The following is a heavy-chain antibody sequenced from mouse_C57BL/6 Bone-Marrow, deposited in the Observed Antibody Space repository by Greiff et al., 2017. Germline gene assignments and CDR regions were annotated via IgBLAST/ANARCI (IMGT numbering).Heavy chain of an antibody. Sequence: VQLQQSGPELVKPGASVEISCKASGYTFTDYYMNWVKQSHGKSLEWIGDINPNNGGTSYNQKFKGKATLTVDKSSSTAYMELRSLTSEDSAVYYCARWLPFAYWGQGTLVTVSA. CDR1: GYTFTDYY. V-gene: IGHV1-26*01. D-gene: IGHD2-2*01. CDR2: INPNNGGT. J-gene: IGHJ3*01. CDR3: ARWLPFAY.